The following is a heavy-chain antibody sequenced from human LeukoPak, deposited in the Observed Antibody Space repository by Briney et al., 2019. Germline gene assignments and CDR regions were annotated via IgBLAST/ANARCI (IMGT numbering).Heavy chain of an antibody. J-gene: IGHJ4*02. CDR1: GGSISSGSYY. D-gene: IGHD3-10*01. CDR2: ISYSGST. CDR3: ARHPELYFFDY. V-gene: IGHV4-61*01. Sequence: TSETLSLTCTVSGGSISSGSYYWSWIRQPPGKGLEWIGYISYSGSTNYNPSLKSRVTISADTSKNQVSLTLSSVTAADTAVYYCARHPELYFFDYWGQGTLVTVSS.